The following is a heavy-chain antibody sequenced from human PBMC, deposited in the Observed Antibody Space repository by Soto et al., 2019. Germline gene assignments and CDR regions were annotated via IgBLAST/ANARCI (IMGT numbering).Heavy chain of an antibody. CDR3: ARMVGSSSWYYYYYYGMDV. D-gene: IGHD6-13*01. Sequence: QVTLKESGPVLAKPTETLTLTCTVSGFSLSNARMGVSWIRQPPGKALEWLAHIFSNDEKSYSTSLKSRLTISKDTSKSQVVLTMTNMDPVDTATYYCARMVGSSSWYYYYYYGMDVWGQGTTVTVSS. V-gene: IGHV2-26*01. CDR2: IFSNDEK. CDR1: GFSLSNARMG. J-gene: IGHJ6*02.